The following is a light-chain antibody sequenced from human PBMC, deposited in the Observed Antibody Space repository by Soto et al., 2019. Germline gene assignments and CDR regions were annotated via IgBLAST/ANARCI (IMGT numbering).Light chain of an antibody. CDR1: SSDVGGYNY. Sequence: QSALTQPASVSGSPGQSITISCTGTSSDVGGYNYVSWYQHHPGKAPKLLIYNVSFRPSGISNRFSGSKSANTASLTISGLQAEDEADYFCSSYTSRSFYVSGTGTQLTVL. V-gene: IGLV2-14*03. CDR3: SSYTSRSFYV. CDR2: NVS. J-gene: IGLJ1*01.